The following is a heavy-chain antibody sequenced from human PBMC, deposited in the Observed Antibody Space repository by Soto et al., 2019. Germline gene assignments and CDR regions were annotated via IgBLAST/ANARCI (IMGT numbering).Heavy chain of an antibody. V-gene: IGHV3-21*01. CDR3: ARVYLGCSSTTCLFYFDY. Sequence: EVQLVESGGGLVKPGQSLRLSCAASGFSFSTYAMNWVRQAPGKGLEWVSSISNSGSFIYYADSLKGRFTISRDNTKNSVHLHMDSLRAEDTAVYYCARVYLGCSSTTCLFYFDYWGQGTLVTVSS. J-gene: IGHJ4*02. CDR2: ISNSGSFI. D-gene: IGHD2-2*01. CDR1: GFSFSTYA.